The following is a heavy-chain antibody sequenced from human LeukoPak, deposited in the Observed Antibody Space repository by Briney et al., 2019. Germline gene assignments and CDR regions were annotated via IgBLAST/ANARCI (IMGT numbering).Heavy chain of an antibody. Sequence: PGGSLRLSCAASGFTFSSNGMHWVRQAPGKGLEWVAVISYDGSNKYYADSVKGRFTISRDNSKNTLYLQMNSLRAEDTAVYYCARDQGVVEYYYYGMDVWGQGTTVTVSS. CDR1: GFTFSSNG. CDR3: ARDQGVVEYYYYGMDV. D-gene: IGHD2-15*01. J-gene: IGHJ6*02. CDR2: ISYDGSNK. V-gene: IGHV3-30*03.